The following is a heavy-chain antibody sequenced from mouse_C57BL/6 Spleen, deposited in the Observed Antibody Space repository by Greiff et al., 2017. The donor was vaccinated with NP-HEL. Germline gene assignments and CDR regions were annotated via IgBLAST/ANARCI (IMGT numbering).Heavy chain of an antibody. Sequence: VHVKQSGPELVKPGDSVKISCKASGYSFTGYFMNWVMQSHGKSLEWIGRINPYNGDTFYNQKFKGKATLTVDKSSSTAHMELRSLTSEDSAVYYCARSNDYDVGVYFDYWGQGTTLTVSS. CDR3: ARSNDYDVGVYFDY. V-gene: IGHV1-20*01. D-gene: IGHD2-4*01. J-gene: IGHJ2*01. CDR1: GYSFTGYF. CDR2: INPYNGDT.